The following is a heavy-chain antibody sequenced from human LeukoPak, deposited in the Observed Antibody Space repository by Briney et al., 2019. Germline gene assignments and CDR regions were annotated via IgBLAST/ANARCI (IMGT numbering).Heavy chain of an antibody. D-gene: IGHD3-22*01. V-gene: IGHV3-9*01. Sequence: GGSLRLSCAASGFTFDDYGMSWVRQAPGKGLEWVSGISWNSGSIGYADSVKGRFTISRGNAKKTLYLQMNSLSAEDTALYYCAKDVESLKYDNSGYDDWGQGTLVTVSS. J-gene: IGHJ4*02. CDR1: GFTFDDYG. CDR2: ISWNSGSI. CDR3: AKDVESLKYDNSGYDD.